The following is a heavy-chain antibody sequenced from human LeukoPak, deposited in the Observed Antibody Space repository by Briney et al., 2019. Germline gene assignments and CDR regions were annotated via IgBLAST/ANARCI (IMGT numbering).Heavy chain of an antibody. CDR1: GFNVTTNY. V-gene: IGHV3-53*01. J-gene: IGHJ5*02. CDR3: ARDAEDIVLVPAAIPGWFDP. Sequence: GGSLRLSCAASGFNVTTNYMSWVRQAPGKGLEWVSVIYSGGTTYYADSVKGRFTISRDISKNTLSLQMNSLRAEGTAVYYCARDAEDIVLVPAAIPGWFDPWGQGTLVTVSS. CDR2: IYSGGTT. D-gene: IGHD2-2*02.